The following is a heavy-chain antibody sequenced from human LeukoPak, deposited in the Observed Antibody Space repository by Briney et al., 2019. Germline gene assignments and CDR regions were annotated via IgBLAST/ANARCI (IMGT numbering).Heavy chain of an antibody. CDR2: IYTSGST. J-gene: IGHJ4*02. Sequence: SETLSLICTVSGGSISIYYWSWIRQPAGKGLEWIGRIYTSGSTNYNPSLKSRVTMSVDTSKNQFSLRLSSVTAADTGVYYCARDRDEDFDYWGQGTLVTVSS. CDR1: GGSISIYY. CDR3: ARDRDEDFDY. D-gene: IGHD3-10*01. V-gene: IGHV4-4*07.